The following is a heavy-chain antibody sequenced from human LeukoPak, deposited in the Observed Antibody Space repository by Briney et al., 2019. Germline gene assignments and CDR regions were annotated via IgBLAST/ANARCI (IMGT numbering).Heavy chain of an antibody. Sequence: GGSLRLSCAASGFTFDDYAMHWVRQAPGKGLEWVSGISWNSGSIGYADSVKGRFTISRDNAKNSLYLQMNSLRAEDTALYYCAKDMAAAAGLDYWGQGTLVTVSS. CDR1: GFTFDDYA. CDR3: AKDMAAAAGLDY. V-gene: IGHV3-9*01. CDR2: ISWNSGSI. J-gene: IGHJ4*02. D-gene: IGHD6-13*01.